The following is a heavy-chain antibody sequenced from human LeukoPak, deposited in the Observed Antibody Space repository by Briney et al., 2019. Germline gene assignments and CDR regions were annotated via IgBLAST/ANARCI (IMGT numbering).Heavy chain of an antibody. Sequence: GGSLRLSCAASGFTFSSYSMIWVRQAPGKGLEWVSSIGSSITLINYADSVKGRFNISRDNTKNSLYLQMHSLRAEDTAVYYCAREKAKAVAGTDYWGQGTLVSVSS. CDR3: AREKAKAVAGTDY. V-gene: IGHV3-21*01. J-gene: IGHJ4*02. CDR2: IGSSITLI. D-gene: IGHD6-19*01. CDR1: GFTFSSYS.